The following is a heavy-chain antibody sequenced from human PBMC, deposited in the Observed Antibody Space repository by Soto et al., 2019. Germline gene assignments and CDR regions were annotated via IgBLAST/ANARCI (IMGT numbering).Heavy chain of an antibody. CDR2: ISYSGST. V-gene: IGHV4-39*07. Sequence: SETLSLTCTVSGGSISSSKNYWGWIRQPPGKGLEWIGTISYSGSTYYNPSLNGRVIISADTSKNQFSLKLSSVTAADTAVYYCARDSVAEKSGGDHWCQGIVVTVS. J-gene: IGHJ5*02. CDR1: GGSISSSKNY. CDR3: ARDSVAEKSGGDH. D-gene: IGHD6-19*01.